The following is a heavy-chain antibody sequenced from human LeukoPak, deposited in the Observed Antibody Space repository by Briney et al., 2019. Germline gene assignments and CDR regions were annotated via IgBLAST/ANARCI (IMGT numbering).Heavy chain of an antibody. Sequence: SETLSLTCTVSGGSISGDYWSWIRQPAGTGLEWIGRIYTSGSTIYNPSLKSRVTISIDMSKNQFSLKLSSVTAADTAVYYCARDGVYYDFWSGYYPVPDNWFDPWGQGTLVTVSS. CDR1: GGSISGDY. D-gene: IGHD3-3*01. CDR2: IYTSGST. J-gene: IGHJ5*02. CDR3: ARDGVYYDFWSGYYPVPDNWFDP. V-gene: IGHV4-4*07.